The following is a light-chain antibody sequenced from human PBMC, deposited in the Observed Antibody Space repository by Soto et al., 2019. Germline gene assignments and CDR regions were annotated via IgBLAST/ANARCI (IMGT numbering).Light chain of an antibody. J-gene: IGKJ1*01. V-gene: IGKV3-15*01. Sequence: EIVMTQSPATLSASPGERATLSRRASQSVSSNLAWYQQKPGQAPRLLIYGASTRATGIPARFSGSGSGTEFTLIISSLQSEDSAVYYCQQYNSWLWTFGQGTKVDIK. CDR1: QSVSSN. CDR3: QQYNSWLWT. CDR2: GAS.